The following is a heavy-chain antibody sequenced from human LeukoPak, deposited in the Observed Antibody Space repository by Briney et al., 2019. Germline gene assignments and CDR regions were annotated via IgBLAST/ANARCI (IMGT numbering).Heavy chain of an antibody. D-gene: IGHD1-26*01. Sequence: SETLSLTCNVSGGSISTTTNSWGWAWIRQRPTKGLEWIGSIYYGVSPYYTSSLKTRVTISVDTSKNQFSLKLASLTAADTGVYYCARRPIVGSTGFYFDPWGPGTLVTVSS. CDR2: IYYGVSP. V-gene: IGHV4-39*01. CDR1: GGSISTTTNS. CDR3: ARRPIVGSTGFYFDP. J-gene: IGHJ5*02.